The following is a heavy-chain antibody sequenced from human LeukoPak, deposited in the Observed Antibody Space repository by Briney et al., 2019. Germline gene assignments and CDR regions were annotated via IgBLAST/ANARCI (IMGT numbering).Heavy chain of an antibody. CDR3: ARGVRYFDWLLEVEWFDP. CDR2: IYYSGST. Sequence: SEALSLTCTVSGGSISSYYWSWIRQPPGKGLEWIGYIYYSGSTNYNPSLKSRVTISVDTSKNQFSLKLSSVTAADTAVYYCARGVRYFDWLLEVEWFDPWGQGTLVTVSS. CDR1: GGSISSYY. D-gene: IGHD3-9*01. J-gene: IGHJ5*02. V-gene: IGHV4-59*08.